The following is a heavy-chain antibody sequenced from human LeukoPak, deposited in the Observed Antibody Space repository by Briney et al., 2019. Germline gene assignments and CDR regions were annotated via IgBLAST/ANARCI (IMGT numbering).Heavy chain of an antibody. J-gene: IGHJ4*02. CDR3: ARAVSGRFDY. CDR1: GGSFRGYY. CDR2: INHSGST. Sequence: SETLSLTCAVYGGSFRGYYWSWIRQPPGKGLEWIGEINHSGSTNYSPSLKSRVTISVDTSKNQFSLKLSSVTAADTAIYYCARAVSGRFDYWGQGTLVTVSS. D-gene: IGHD6-19*01. V-gene: IGHV4-34*01.